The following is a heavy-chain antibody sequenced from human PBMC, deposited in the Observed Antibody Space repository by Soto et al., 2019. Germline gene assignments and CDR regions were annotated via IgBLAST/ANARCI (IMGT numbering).Heavy chain of an antibody. CDR1: GFTFISYA. CDR2: ISYDGTNN. V-gene: IGHV3-30*03. Sequence: GGSLRLSCAASGFTFISYAMSWVRQAPGKGLEWVAVISYDGTNNYYTESVKGRFTISRDNSKNTLFLQMNSLRAEDTAVYYCARDDSSGYDSPAFDIWGQGTMVTVSS. CDR3: ARDDSSGYDSPAFDI. J-gene: IGHJ3*02. D-gene: IGHD5-12*01.